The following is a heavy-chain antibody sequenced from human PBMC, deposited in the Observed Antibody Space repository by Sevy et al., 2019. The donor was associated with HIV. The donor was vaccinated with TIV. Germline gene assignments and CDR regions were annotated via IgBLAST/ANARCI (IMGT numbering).Heavy chain of an antibody. Sequence: GGSLRLSCAASGFPFSNYNMNWVRQTPGRGLEWVSYISRRSTTIYCADSVKGRFTISRDNDQSSLYLQMNALRDEDTAVYYYARETPISAYNDFWGQGTLVTVSS. D-gene: IGHD3-16*01. CDR2: ISRRSTTI. CDR1: GFPFSNYN. J-gene: IGHJ4*02. V-gene: IGHV3-48*02. CDR3: ARETPISAYNDF.